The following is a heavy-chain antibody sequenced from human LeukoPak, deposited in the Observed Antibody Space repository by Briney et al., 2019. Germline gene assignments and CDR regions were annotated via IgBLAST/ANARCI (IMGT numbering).Heavy chain of an antibody. D-gene: IGHD6-6*01. V-gene: IGHV1-46*01. CDR3: ARDPSSIAPDY. Sequence: ASVKVSCKASGGTFSSYAISWVRQAPGQGLEWMGIINPSGGSTSYAQKFQGRVTMTRDTSTSTVYMELSSLRSEDTAVYYCARDPSSIAPDYWGQGTLVTVSS. CDR2: INPSGGST. J-gene: IGHJ4*02. CDR1: GGTFSSYA.